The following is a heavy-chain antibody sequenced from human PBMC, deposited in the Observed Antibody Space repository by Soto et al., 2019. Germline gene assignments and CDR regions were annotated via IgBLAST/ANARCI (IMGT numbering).Heavy chain of an antibody. Sequence: GGSLRLSCAASGFTFSSYGMHWVRQAPGKGLEWVAVIWYDGSNKYYADSVKGRFTISRDNSKNTLYLQMNSLRAEDTAVYYCAREGYSGYVRSFEIWGQGTMVSGSS. CDR2: IWYDGSNK. CDR1: GFTFSSYG. V-gene: IGHV3-33*01. J-gene: IGHJ3*02. CDR3: AREGYSGYVRSFEI. D-gene: IGHD5-12*01.